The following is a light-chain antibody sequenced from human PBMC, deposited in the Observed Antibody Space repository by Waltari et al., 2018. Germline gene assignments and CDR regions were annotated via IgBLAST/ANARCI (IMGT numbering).Light chain of an antibody. CDR3: SSYTYGGPWV. CDR1: SSAFGCYDL. CDR2: EVD. J-gene: IGLJ2*01. Sequence: SALSQPASVSASPGQSITISCTGSSSAFGCYDLVAWYQQHPGKAPHLLIYEVDKRPSGVSYRFSGSKSGNAASLTISGLQAEDEAHYFCSSYTYGGPWVFGGGTLLTVL. V-gene: IGLV2-23*02.